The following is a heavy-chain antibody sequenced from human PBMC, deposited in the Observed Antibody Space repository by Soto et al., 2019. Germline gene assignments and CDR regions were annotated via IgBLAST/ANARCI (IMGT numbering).Heavy chain of an antibody. V-gene: IGHV1-69*06. CDR1: GGTFSTYI. J-gene: IGHJ4*02. CDR2: IIPIFGTA. D-gene: IGHD3-22*01. Sequence: QVQLVQSGAEVKKPGSSVKVSCKVSGGTFSTYIISWVRQAPGQGLEWMGGIIPIFGTANYAQKFQGKVTSTADKSTSTADMELSSLRSEDTAIYYCAREDSNGYRFDYWGQGTLVTVST. CDR3: AREDSNGYRFDY.